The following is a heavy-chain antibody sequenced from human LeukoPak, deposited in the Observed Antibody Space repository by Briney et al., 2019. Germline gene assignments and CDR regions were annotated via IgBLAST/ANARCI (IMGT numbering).Heavy chain of an antibody. CDR3: ARDLVRMGTAAAGTGFDY. Sequence: ASVKVSCKASGYTFTAYYVHWVRQAPGHGLEWMGWINPNSGGSNYSQSSQGRVTMTRDTSISTAYMELSRVRSNDTALYYCARDLVRMGTAAAGTGFDYWGQGTLVTVSS. CDR1: GYTFTAYY. D-gene: IGHD6-13*01. J-gene: IGHJ4*01. CDR2: INPNSGGS. V-gene: IGHV1-2*02.